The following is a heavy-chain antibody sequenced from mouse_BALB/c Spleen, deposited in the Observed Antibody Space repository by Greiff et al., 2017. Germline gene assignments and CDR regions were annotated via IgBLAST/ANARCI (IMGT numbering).Heavy chain of an antibody. CDR3: ARSTDRPYAMDY. CDR2: IDPYNGGT. CDR1: GYAFTSYN. Sequence: VQLKQSGPELVKPGASVKVSCKASGYAFTSYNMYWVKQSHGKSLEWIGYIDPYNGGTSYNQKFKGKATLTVDNSSSTAYMHLNSLTSEDSAVYYCARSTDRPYAMDYWGQGTSVTVSS. J-gene: IGHJ4*01. D-gene: IGHD2-14*01. V-gene: IGHV1S135*01.